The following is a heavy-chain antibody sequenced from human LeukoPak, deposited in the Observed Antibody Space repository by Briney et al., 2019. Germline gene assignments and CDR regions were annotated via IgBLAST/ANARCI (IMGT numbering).Heavy chain of an antibody. V-gene: IGHV3-21*01. CDR1: GFTFSNYW. D-gene: IGHD2-8*01. J-gene: IGHJ4*02. CDR3: ARAATRGYCTNGACPIDY. Sequence: GGSLRLSSAASGFTFSNYWMHWVRQAPGKGLEWVSSIRSSSSYIYYADSVKGRFTISRDNAKNSLYLQMNSLRAEDTAVYYCARAATRGYCTNGACPIDYWGQGTLVTVSS. CDR2: IRSSSSYI.